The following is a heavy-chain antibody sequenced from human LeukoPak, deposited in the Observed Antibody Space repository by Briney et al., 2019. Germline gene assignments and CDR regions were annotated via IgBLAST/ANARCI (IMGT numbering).Heavy chain of an antibody. Sequence: SGGSLRLACTASGFTFGDYAMSWVRQAPGKGLEWVGFLRSKINGGTTEYAASVKGRFNISRDNSKSIAYLQMNSLKTEDTAVYYCSRDNYYDRSAYSKYYFDYWGQGTLVTVSS. D-gene: IGHD3-22*01. V-gene: IGHV3-49*04. J-gene: IGHJ4*02. CDR2: LRSKINGGTT. CDR1: GFTFGDYA. CDR3: SRDNYYDRSAYSKYYFDY.